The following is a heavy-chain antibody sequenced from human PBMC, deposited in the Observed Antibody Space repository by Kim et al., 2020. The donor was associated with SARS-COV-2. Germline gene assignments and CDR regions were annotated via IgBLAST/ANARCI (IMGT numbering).Heavy chain of an antibody. CDR3: AVGIVVVITTGYYYYGMDV. CDR2: ISAYNGNT. D-gene: IGHD3-22*01. V-gene: IGHV1-18*01. Sequence: ASVKVSCKASGYTFTSYGISWVRQAPGQGLEWMGWISAYNGNTNYAQKLQGRVTMTTDTSTSTAYMELRSLRSDDTAVYYCAVGIVVVITTGYYYYGMDVWGQGTTVTVSS. J-gene: IGHJ6*02. CDR1: GYTFTSYG.